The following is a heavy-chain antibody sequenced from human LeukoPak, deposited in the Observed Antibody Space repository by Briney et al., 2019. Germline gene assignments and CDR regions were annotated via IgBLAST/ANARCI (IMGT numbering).Heavy chain of an antibody. D-gene: IGHD2-21*02. V-gene: IGHV3-48*03. Sequence: SGGSLRLSCAASGFTFSNYEMNWVRQAPGKGLEWVSYISSSGNTIYYADSVRGRFTISRDSAKNSLYLQMGSLRAEDTAVYYCASMMEVVTVNRNYYYYYGMDVWGQGTTVTVSS. J-gene: IGHJ6*02. CDR3: ASMMEVVTVNRNYYYYYGMDV. CDR1: GFTFSNYE. CDR2: ISSSGNTI.